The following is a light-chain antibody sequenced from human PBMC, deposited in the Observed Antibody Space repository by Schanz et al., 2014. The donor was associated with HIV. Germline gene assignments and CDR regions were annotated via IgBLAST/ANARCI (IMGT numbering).Light chain of an antibody. CDR3: QQLNNFFT. Sequence: DIHMTQSPSTLSASVGDRVTITCRASQTISSWLAWYQQKPGKAPKLLIYGASTLQSGVPSRFSGSGSGTEFTLTISSLQPEDFATYYCQQLNNFFTFGGGTRVEV. J-gene: IGKJ4*01. CDR1: QTISSW. CDR2: GAS. V-gene: IGKV1-5*01.